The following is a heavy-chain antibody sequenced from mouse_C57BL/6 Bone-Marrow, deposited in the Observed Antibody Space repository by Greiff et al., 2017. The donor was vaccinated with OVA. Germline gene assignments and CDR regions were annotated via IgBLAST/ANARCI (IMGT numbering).Heavy chain of an antibody. Sequence: VQLQQPGTELVKPGASVKLSCKASGYTFTSYWMHWVKPRPGQGLEWIGNINPSNGGTNYNEQFQSKATLTVDKSSSPAYMQLSSLTSEDSAVYFWARRFPITTVVAGDYWGQGTTLTVSS. CDR3: ARRFPITTVVAGDY. CDR2: INPSNGGT. CDR1: GYTFTSYW. J-gene: IGHJ2*01. V-gene: IGHV1-53*01. D-gene: IGHD1-1*01.